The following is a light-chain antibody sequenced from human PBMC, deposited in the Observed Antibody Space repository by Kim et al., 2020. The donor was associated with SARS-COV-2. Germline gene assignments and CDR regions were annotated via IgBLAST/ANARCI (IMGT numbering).Light chain of an antibody. Sequence: DIVMTQSPDSLAVSLGERATINCRSSQSVLYRSNNRNYLAWYQQKPGQPPKLLIYWASTRESGVPDRFSGSGSGTDFTLTISSLQAEDVAVYYCKQYYSTPPLTFGGGTKVDIK. CDR3: KQYYSTPPLT. CDR1: QSVLYRSNNRNY. J-gene: IGKJ4*01. V-gene: IGKV4-1*01. CDR2: WAS.